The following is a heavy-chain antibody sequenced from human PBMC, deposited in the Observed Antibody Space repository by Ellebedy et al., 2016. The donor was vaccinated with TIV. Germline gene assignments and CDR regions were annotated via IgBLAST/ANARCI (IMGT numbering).Heavy chain of an antibody. V-gene: IGHV3-9*01. J-gene: IGHJ6*02. Sequence: SLKISCAASGFTFDDYAMHWVRQAPGKGLEWVSGISWNSGSIGYADSVKGRFTISRDNAKNTLYLQMSSLRVEDTALYYCTRAGILPTSYHGMDVWGQGTTVTVSS. CDR1: GFTFDDYA. CDR3: TRAGILPTSYHGMDV. CDR2: ISWNSGSI.